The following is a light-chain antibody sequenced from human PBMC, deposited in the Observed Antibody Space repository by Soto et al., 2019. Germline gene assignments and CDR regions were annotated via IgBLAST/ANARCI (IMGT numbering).Light chain of an antibody. CDR1: QSVSSSY. Sequence: EIVLTHSPCSLSLSPWEGATLSCSASQSVSSSYLAWYQQKPGQAPSLLIYAASSRATGTPDRFSGSGSGTDFTLTISRLEPEDFAVYYCQHYDNSRWTFGQGTKVDIK. CDR2: AAS. V-gene: IGKV3-20*01. CDR3: QHYDNSRWT. J-gene: IGKJ1*01.